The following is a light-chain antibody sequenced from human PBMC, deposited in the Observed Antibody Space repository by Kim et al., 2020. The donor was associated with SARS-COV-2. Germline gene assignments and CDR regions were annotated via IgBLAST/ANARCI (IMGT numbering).Light chain of an antibody. Sequence: GQSVTISCTGTSSDVGGYNYVSWYQQHPGKAPKLMIYDVTKRPSGVPDRFSGSKSGNTASLTISGLQAEDEADYYCCSYAGRYIVVFGGGTKLTVL. V-gene: IGLV2-11*01. J-gene: IGLJ2*01. CDR1: SSDVGGYNY. CDR3: CSYAGRYIVV. CDR2: DVT.